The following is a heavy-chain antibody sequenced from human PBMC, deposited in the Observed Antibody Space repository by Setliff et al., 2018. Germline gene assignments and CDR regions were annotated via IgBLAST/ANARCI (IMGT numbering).Heavy chain of an antibody. Sequence: ASVKVSCKTSGYTFTNYGINWVRQAPGQGLEWVGWISPYTGNTYYAQKFQDRVTITADKSTSTVYMELTSLISEDTAVYFCARDSVTLAQLERRGGFRYYDMDVWGQGTTVTVSS. D-gene: IGHD1-1*01. V-gene: IGHV1-18*01. CDR2: ISPYTGNT. J-gene: IGHJ6*02. CDR3: ARDSVTLAQLERRGGFRYYDMDV. CDR1: GYTFTNYG.